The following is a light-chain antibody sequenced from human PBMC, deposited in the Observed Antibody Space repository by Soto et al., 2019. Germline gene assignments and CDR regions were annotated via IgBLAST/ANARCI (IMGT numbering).Light chain of an antibody. J-gene: IGKJ4*01. CDR2: AAS. CDR1: QSIGVY. V-gene: IGKV1-39*01. Sequence: DLPMTQFPSSLSASVGDRVNITCRASQSIGVYLNWYQQKPGEAPKFLIYAASSLQSGVPSRFSGSGSGTDFTLTISSLQPEDFATYYCQQSYSIPLTFGGGTKVEIK. CDR3: QQSYSIPLT.